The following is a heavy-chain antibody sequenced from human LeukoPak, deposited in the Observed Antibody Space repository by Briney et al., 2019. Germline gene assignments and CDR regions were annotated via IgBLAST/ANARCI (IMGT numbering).Heavy chain of an antibody. D-gene: IGHD5-18*01. CDR3: ASAVDTAHSRTKYYFDY. V-gene: IGHV1-69*01. CDR1: GGTFSSYA. J-gene: IGHJ4*02. Sequence: SVKVSCKASGGTFSSYAISWVRQAPGQGLEWMGGIIPIFGTANYAQKFQGRVTITADESTSTAYMELSSLRSEDTAVYYCASAVDTAHSRTKYYFDYWGQGTLVTISS. CDR2: IIPIFGTA.